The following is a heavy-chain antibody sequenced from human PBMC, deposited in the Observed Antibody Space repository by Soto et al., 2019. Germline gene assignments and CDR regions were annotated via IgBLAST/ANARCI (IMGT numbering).Heavy chain of an antibody. CDR2: ISNNGETT. CDR3: VRASGSLDY. V-gene: IGHV3-64D*06. D-gene: IGHD1-26*01. J-gene: IGHJ4*02. CDR1: RFTFSYYA. Sequence: EVQLVESGGGLVQPGGSLRLSCSASRFTFSYYAMHWVRQAPGKGLEYVSAISNNGETTYYADSVKGRFTISRDISKNTLYLQMSSLRAEDTAVYYCVRASGSLDYWGQGTLVTVSS.